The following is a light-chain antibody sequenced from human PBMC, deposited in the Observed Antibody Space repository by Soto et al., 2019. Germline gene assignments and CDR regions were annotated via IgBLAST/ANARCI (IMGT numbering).Light chain of an antibody. CDR1: QGIRND. CDR3: LQDYTYPWT. J-gene: IGKJ1*01. Sequence: AIQMTQSPSSLSASVGDRVTITCRASQGIRNDLGWYQQKPGKAPKLLIYAASSIQSAVLSGFSGSGSGTDFPLTISSLQPEDFATYYCLQDYTYPWTFGQGTKVDIK. V-gene: IGKV1-6*01. CDR2: AAS.